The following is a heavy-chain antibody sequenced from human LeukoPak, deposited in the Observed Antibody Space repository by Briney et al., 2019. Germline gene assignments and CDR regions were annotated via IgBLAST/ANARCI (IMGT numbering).Heavy chain of an antibody. CDR1: GGSISSYY. V-gene: IGHV4-4*09. Sequence: SETLSLTCTVSGGSISSYYWSWIRQPPGKGLEWIGYIYTSGSTNYNPSLKSRVTVSVDTSKNQFSLKLSSLTAADTAVYYCARHGLIDATDAFDIWGQGTMVTVSS. J-gene: IGHJ3*02. D-gene: IGHD3-16*01. CDR3: ARHGLIDATDAFDI. CDR2: IYTSGST.